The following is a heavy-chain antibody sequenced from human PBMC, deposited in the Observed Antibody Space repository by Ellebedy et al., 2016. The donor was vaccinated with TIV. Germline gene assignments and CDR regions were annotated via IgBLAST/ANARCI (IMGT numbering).Heavy chain of an antibody. J-gene: IGHJ4*02. CDR2: IIPIFGTA. Sequence: SVKVSXXASGGTFSSYAISWVRQAPGQGLEWMGGIIPIFGTANYAQKFQGRVTITADESTSTAYMELSSLRSEDTAVYYCARVGYYDSSGPYWGQGTLVTVSS. CDR1: GGTFSSYA. CDR3: ARVGYYDSSGPY. D-gene: IGHD3-22*01. V-gene: IGHV1-69*13.